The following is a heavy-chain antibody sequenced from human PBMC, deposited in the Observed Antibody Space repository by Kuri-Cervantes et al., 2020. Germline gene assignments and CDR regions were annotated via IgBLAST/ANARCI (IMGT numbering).Heavy chain of an antibody. CDR3: ATQTEQPLGVEKYWYFDL. D-gene: IGHD3-3*01. CDR2: INPNSGGT. CDR1: GYTFTGYY. J-gene: IGHJ2*01. V-gene: IGHV1-2*02. Sequence: ASVKVSCKASGYTFTGYYMHWVRQAPGQGLEWMGWINPNSGGTNYAQKFQGRVTMTRDTSISTAYMELSRLRSEDTAVYYCATQTEQPLGVEKYWYFDLWGRGTLVTVSS.